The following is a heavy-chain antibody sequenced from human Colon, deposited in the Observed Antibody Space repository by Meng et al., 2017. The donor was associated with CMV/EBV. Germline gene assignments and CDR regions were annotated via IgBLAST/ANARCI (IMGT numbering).Heavy chain of an antibody. CDR3: ARRRVLGDYVSGNYRPGGWFHP. D-gene: IGHD3-16*02. J-gene: IGHJ5*02. Sequence: SETLSLTCGVDAASFTNYCWSWIRQAPGKGLEWIGEIHDSGTIDYNPSLKSRLTISLDKSRNHFSLNLSSVTAADTAVYYCARRRVLGDYVSGNYRPGGWFHPWGQGSLVTVSS. CDR2: IHDSGTI. V-gene: IGHV4-34*01. CDR1: AASFTNYC.